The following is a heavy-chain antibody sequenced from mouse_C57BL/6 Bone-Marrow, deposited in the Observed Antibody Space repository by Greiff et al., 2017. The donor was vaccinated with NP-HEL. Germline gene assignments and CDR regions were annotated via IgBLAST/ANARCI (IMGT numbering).Heavy chain of an antibody. J-gene: IGHJ3*01. CDR3: ARSWPWFAY. V-gene: IGHV1-52*01. CDR2: IDPSDRDT. Sequence: KQRPIQGLEWIGNIDPSDRDTHYNQKFKDKATLTVDKSSSTAYMQLSSLTSEDSAVYYCARSWPWFAYWGQGTLVTVSA.